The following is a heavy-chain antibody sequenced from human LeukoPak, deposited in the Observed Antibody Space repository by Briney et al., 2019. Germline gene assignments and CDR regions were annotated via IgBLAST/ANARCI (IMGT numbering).Heavy chain of an antibody. CDR1: GGSISSYY. CDR2: IYYSGST. CDR3: ARVCQGKWFGELYYMDV. D-gene: IGHD3-10*01. J-gene: IGHJ6*03. V-gene: IGHV4-59*01. Sequence: PSETLSLTCTVSGGSISSYYWSWIRQPPGKRLEWIGYIYYSGSTNYNPSLKSRVTISVDTSKNQFSLKLSSVTAADTAVYYCARVCQGKWFGELYYMDVWGKGTTVTVSS.